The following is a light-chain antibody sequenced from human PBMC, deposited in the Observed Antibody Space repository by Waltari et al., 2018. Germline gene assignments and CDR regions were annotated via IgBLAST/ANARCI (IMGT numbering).Light chain of an antibody. V-gene: IGKV3-20*01. J-gene: IGKJ1*01. CDR2: RAS. Sequence: EIVLTQSPGTASLSPGERVTLSCRASQSVCSSSLAWYQQKPGQAPRLFIYRASRRATGIPDRFSGMGSGTDFSLTISRLEPEDFAVYYCQQHGTLPATFGQGTKVEIK. CDR1: QSVCSSS. CDR3: QQHGTLPAT.